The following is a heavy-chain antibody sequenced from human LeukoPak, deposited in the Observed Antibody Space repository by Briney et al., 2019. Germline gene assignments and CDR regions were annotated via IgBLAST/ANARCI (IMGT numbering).Heavy chain of an antibody. Sequence: GGSLRLSCAGSGITFSSYWMHWVRQAPGKGLVWVSRINSDGRSTNYADSVKGRFSISRDNAKNTLYLQMNSLRAEDTAVYYCARSAYPGNSVIEDWGRGTLVTVSS. CDR2: INSDGRST. CDR3: ARSAYPGNSVIED. CDR1: GITFSSYW. J-gene: IGHJ4*02. D-gene: IGHD4-23*01. V-gene: IGHV3-74*01.